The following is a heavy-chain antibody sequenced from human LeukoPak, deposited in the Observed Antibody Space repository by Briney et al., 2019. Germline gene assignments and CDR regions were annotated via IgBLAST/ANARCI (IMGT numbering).Heavy chain of an antibody. CDR2: IYGGGST. V-gene: IGHV3-53*01. CDR1: GFTVSSNY. Sequence: GGSLRLSCAASGFTVSSNYMSWVRQAPGKGLEWVSVIYGGGSTYYADSVKGRFTISRDNPGNVVYLQMDSLRAEDTAVYYCTRVAQSGPTGWFDPWGQGTLVTVSS. D-gene: IGHD1-1*01. CDR3: TRVAQSGPTGWFDP. J-gene: IGHJ5*02.